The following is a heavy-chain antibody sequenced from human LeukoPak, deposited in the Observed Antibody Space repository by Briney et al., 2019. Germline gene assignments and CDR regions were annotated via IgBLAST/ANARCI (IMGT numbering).Heavy chain of an antibody. CDR3: TRVGYIDEGIDY. D-gene: IGHD5-24*01. Sequence: GGSLRLSCVASGFPFSSYWMTWVRQPPGRGLEGVANIKQDGSKKSYVDSVKGRFTISRDNAKNSLYLQMNSLRAEDTAIYYCTRVGYIDEGIDYWGQGTLVTVSS. CDR2: IKQDGSKK. J-gene: IGHJ4*02. V-gene: IGHV3-7*04. CDR1: GFPFSSYW.